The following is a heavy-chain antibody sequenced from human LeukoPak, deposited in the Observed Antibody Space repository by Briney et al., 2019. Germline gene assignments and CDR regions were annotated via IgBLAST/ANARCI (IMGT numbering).Heavy chain of an antibody. CDR3: ARGTGYCVFDY. CDR2: TDTSGRYV. Sequence: PSETLSLTCTVSGGSISGYYWSWVRQAPGKGLEWVSFTDTSGRYVYYGDSVKGRFTISRDNAKNTLYLQMNSLGAEDMAVYYCARGTGYCVFDYWGQGTLVTVSS. V-gene: IGHV3-21*01. D-gene: IGHD3/OR15-3a*01. J-gene: IGHJ4*02. CDR1: GGSISGYY.